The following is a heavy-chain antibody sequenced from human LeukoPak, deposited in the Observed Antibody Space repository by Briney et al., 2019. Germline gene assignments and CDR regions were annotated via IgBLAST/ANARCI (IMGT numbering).Heavy chain of an antibody. V-gene: IGHV4-39*07. Sequence: SETLSLTCTVSGGSISSSSYYWGWIRQPPGKGLEWIGEINHSGSTNYNPSLKSRVTISVDTSKNQFSLKLSSVTAADTAVYYCARWIQLWLYNWFDPWAREPWSPSPQ. CDR1: GGSISSSSYY. CDR2: INHSGST. D-gene: IGHD5-18*01. CDR3: ARWIQLWLYNWFDP. J-gene: IGHJ5*02.